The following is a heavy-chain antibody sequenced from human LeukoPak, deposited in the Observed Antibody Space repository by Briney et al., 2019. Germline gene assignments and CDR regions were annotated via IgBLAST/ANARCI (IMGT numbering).Heavy chain of an antibody. V-gene: IGHV1-18*01. CDR3: ARDTAMVTYWFDP. Sequence: GASVKVSCKASGYTFRSYDITWVRQAPGQGLEWMGWISPNNGNTNYAQKFQGRVTMTTDTPTSTAYMELTRLRSDDTAVYYCARDTAMVTYWFDPWGQGTLVTVSS. D-gene: IGHD5-18*01. CDR2: ISPNNGNT. CDR1: GYTFRSYD. J-gene: IGHJ5*02.